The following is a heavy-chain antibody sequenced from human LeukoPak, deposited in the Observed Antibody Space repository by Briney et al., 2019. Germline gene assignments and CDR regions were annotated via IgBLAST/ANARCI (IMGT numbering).Heavy chain of an antibody. CDR3: ARGALAYCGGDCSLRYTVLPDY. J-gene: IGHJ4*02. D-gene: IGHD2-21*02. CDR1: GYTFTGYY. Sequence: ASVKVSCKASGYTFTGYYMHWVRQAPGQGLEWLGWINPNSGGTNYAQKFQGRVTMTRDTSISTAYMELSRLRSDDTAVYYCARGALAYCGGDCSLRYTVLPDYWGQGTLVTVSS. CDR2: INPNSGGT. V-gene: IGHV1-2*02.